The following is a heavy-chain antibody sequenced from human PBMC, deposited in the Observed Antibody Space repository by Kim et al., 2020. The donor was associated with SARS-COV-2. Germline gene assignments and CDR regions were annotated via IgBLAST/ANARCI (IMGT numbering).Heavy chain of an antibody. CDR2: IGSSGATT. D-gene: IGHD3-10*01. J-gene: IGHJ4*02. Sequence: GGSLRLSCAASGSPFSSYAMNWVRQAPGKGLEWVSVIGSSGATTYYADSVKGRFTISRDNSKNMLYLQMNSLRAEDTAVYYCAKRFDGSYFDYWGQGTLV. CDR3: AKRFDGSYFDY. V-gene: IGHV3-23*01. CDR1: GSPFSSYA.